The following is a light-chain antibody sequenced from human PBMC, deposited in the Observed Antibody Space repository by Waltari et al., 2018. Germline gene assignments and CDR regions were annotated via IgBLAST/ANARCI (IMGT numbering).Light chain of an antibody. V-gene: IGKV1-9*01. CDR2: TAS. CDR3: QHRHSYPIT. CDR1: QGISNY. Sequence: DIQLTQSPSFLSASVGDRVTITCRSSQGISNYLAWYQQKPGKVPKLLIHTASTLQGGVPSRFSCSGSGTEFTLTISSLQPEDFATYYCQHRHSYPITFGQGTRLEIK. J-gene: IGKJ5*01.